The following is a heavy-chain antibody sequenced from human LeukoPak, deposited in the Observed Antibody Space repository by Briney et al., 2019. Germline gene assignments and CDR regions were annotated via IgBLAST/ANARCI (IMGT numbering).Heavy chain of an antibody. CDR1: GGSISSSN. D-gene: IGHD6-13*01. J-gene: IGHJ4*02. V-gene: IGHV3-23*01. CDR3: AKSFGPVIAAAGTGAD. CDR2: ISGSGGST. Sequence: ETLSLTCAVSGGSISSSNWWSWVRQAPGKGLEWVSAISGSGGSTYYADSVKGRFTISRDNSKNTLYLHMNSLRAEDTAVYYCAKSFGPVIAAAGTGADWGQGILVTVSS.